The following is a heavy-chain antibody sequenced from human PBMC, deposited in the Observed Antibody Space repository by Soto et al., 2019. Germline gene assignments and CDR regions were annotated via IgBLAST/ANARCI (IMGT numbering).Heavy chain of an antibody. V-gene: IGHV1-69*13. CDR3: ASGSVAAAQPIYFDY. CDR2: IIPIFGTA. J-gene: IGHJ4*02. D-gene: IGHD6-13*01. CDR1: GGTFSSYA. Sequence: SVKVSCKASGGTFSSYAISWVRQAPGQGLKWMGGIIPIFGTANYAQKFQGRVTITADESTSTAYMELGSLRSEDTAVYYCASGSVAAAQPIYFDYWGQGTLVTVSS.